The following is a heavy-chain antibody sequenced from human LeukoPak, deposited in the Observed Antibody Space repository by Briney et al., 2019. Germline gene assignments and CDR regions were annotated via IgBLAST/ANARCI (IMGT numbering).Heavy chain of an antibody. V-gene: IGHV3-30*02. CDR1: GFTFSSYG. J-gene: IGHJ4*02. Sequence: PGGSLRLSCAASGFTFSSYGMHWVRQAPGKGLEWVAFIRYDGSNKYYADSVKGRFTISRDNSKNTLYLQMNSLRAEDTAVYYCAKEWRDYSNKLFDYWGQGTLVTVSS. CDR2: IRYDGSNK. CDR3: AKEWRDYSNKLFDY. D-gene: IGHD4-11*01.